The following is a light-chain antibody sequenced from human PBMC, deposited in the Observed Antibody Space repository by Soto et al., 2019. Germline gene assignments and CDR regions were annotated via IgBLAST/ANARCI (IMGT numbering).Light chain of an antibody. CDR1: RSNSNW. Sequence: DIQMTQSPSTLSASVGDRVTITCRASRSNSNWLAWYQQKPGKAPKLLIYKASSLESGVPSRFSGSGSGTEFTLTISSLQPDDFATYYCQEDNAFSRTFGQGTKLQIK. CDR3: QEDNAFSRT. V-gene: IGKV1-5*03. CDR2: KAS. J-gene: IGKJ2*01.